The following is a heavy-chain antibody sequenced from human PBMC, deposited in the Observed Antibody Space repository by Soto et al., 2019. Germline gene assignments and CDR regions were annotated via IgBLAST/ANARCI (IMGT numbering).Heavy chain of an antibody. CDR3: AKDLLRFLEWSSYDSAMDV. CDR2: ISYDGSNK. D-gene: IGHD3-3*01. CDR1: GFTFSSYG. V-gene: IGHV3-30*18. J-gene: IGHJ6*02. Sequence: GGSLRLSCAASGFTFSSYGMHWVRQAPGRGLEWVAVISYDGSNKYYADSVKGRFTISRDNSKNTLYLQMNSLRAEDTAVYYCAKDLLRFLEWSSYDSAMDVWGRGTTVTVSS.